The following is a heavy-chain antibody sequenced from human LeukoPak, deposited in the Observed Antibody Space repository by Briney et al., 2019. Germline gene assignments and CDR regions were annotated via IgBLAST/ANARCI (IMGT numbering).Heavy chain of an antibody. J-gene: IGHJ4*02. CDR2: IYTSGSP. Sequence: ASETLSLTCTVSGGSISSYYWSWIRQPAGKGLEWIGRIYTSGSPIYNPSLKSPVTMSVDTSKNQFSLKLSSVTAADTAVYYCARVGRTGSGSYFSYFDYWGQGTLVTVSS. CDR3: ARVGRTGSGSYFSYFDY. D-gene: IGHD3-10*01. V-gene: IGHV4-4*07. CDR1: GGSISSYY.